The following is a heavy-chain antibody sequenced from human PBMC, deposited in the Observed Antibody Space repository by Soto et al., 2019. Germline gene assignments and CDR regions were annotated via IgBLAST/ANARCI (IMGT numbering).Heavy chain of an antibody. Sequence: QVQLQESGPGLVKPSETLSLTCAVSGASITSHYWSWIRQPPGKGLEWIGYIYYSGSAYYSPSLKSRVTISADTSKNQISLNLNSVTAADTAVYYCVRGNRNQRLGIVLAGLFESWGQGILVTVSS. CDR2: IYYSGSA. D-gene: IGHD1-1*01. CDR1: GASITSHY. J-gene: IGHJ4*02. CDR3: VRGNRNQRLGIVLAGLFES. V-gene: IGHV4-59*11.